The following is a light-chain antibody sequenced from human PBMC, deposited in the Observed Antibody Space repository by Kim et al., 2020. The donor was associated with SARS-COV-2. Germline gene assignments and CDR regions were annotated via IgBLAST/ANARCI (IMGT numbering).Light chain of an antibody. V-gene: IGKV3-20*01. CDR1: QSVSSSY. CDR3: QQYGSSPPVT. CDR2: GAS. J-gene: IGKJ2*01. Sequence: IVLTQSPGTLSLSPGERATLSCRASQSVSSSYLAWYQQKPGQAPRLLIYGASSRATGIPDRFSGSGSGTHFTLTISRLEPEDFAVYYCQQYGSSPPVTFGQGTKLEI.